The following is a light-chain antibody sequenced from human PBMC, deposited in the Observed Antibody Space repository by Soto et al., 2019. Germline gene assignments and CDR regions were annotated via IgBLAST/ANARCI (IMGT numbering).Light chain of an antibody. V-gene: IGKV1-5*03. CDR1: QSISSW. CDR3: QQYNTPRALT. CDR2: KAS. Sequence: DIQMTQSPSTLSASVGDRVTITCRASQSISSWLAWYQQKPGKAPKLLIYKASSLESGVPSRFSGSGSGTEFTLTISSLQPDDFATYCCQQYNTPRALTFGGGTKVEIK. J-gene: IGKJ4*01.